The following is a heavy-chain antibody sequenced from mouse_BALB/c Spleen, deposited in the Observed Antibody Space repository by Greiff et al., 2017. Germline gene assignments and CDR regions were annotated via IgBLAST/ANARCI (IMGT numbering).Heavy chain of an antibody. CDR3: AYRYDYFDY. Sequence: EVQLVESGAELVKPGASVKLSCTASGFNIKDTYMHWVKQRPEQGLEWIGRIDPANGNTKYDPKFQGKATITADTSSNTAYLQLSSLTSEDTAVYYCAYRYDYFDYWGQGTTLTVSS. J-gene: IGHJ2*01. CDR2: IDPANGNT. D-gene: IGHD2-14*01. CDR1: GFNIKDTY. V-gene: IGHV14-3*02.